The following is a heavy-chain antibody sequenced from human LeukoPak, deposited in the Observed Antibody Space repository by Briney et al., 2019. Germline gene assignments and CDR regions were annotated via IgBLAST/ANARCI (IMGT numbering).Heavy chain of an antibody. CDR1: GGSIRSYY. D-gene: IGHD3-3*01. CDR2: IYYSGST. CDR3: ARSYDTNFDY. J-gene: IGHJ4*02. V-gene: IGHV4-59*01. Sequence: PSETLSLTCTVSGGSIRSYYWSWIRQPPGKGLEWIGYIYYSGSTNYNPSLKSRVSISVDTSKNQFSLKLSSVTAADTAVYYCARSYDTNFDYWGQGTLVTVSS.